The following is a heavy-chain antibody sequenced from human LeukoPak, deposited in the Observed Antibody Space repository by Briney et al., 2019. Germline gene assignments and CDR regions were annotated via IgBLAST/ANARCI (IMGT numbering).Heavy chain of an antibody. CDR1: GYSFTGYY. J-gene: IGHJ3*02. CDR2: INPNSGGT. D-gene: IGHD3-22*01. Sequence: GASVKVSCKASGYSFTGYYMHWVRQAPGQGLEWMGRINPNSGGTNYAQKFQGRVTMTRDTSTSTAYMELRRLRSDDTAVYYCARAQGQYYYDSSTLIGAFDIWGRGTMVTVSS. CDR3: ARAQGQYYYDSSTLIGAFDI. V-gene: IGHV1-2*06.